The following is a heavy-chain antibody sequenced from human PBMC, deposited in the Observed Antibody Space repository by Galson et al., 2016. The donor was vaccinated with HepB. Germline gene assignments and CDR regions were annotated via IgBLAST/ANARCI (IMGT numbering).Heavy chain of an antibody. Sequence: SWVRQAPGKGLEWVSVITGSGGSTYYADSVKGRFTISRDNSKNTLYLQMNSLRAEDTAVYYCAKDLVVRGGGYYFDYWGQGTLVTVSS. D-gene: IGHD3-16*01. CDR2: ITGSGGST. J-gene: IGHJ4*02. CDR3: AKDLVVRGGGYYFDY. V-gene: IGHV3-23*01.